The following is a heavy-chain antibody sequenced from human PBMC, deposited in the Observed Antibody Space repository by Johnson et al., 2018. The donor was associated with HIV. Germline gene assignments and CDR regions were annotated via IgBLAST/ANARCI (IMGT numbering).Heavy chain of an antibody. D-gene: IGHD6-13*01. V-gene: IGHV3-30-3*01. CDR3: ARVEAAAGLAFDI. Sequence: QVQLVESGGGVVQPGTSLRLSCAASGFTFSSFAMHWVRQAPGKGLEWMAFISYDGSNKYFTDSVRGRFTISRDNSKNTLFLQMNSLRAEDTAVYYCARVEAAAGLAFDIWGQGTVLTVSS. CDR2: ISYDGSNK. CDR1: GFTFSSFA. J-gene: IGHJ3*02.